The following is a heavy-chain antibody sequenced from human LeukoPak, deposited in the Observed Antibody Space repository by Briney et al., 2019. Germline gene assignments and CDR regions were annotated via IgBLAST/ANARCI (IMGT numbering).Heavy chain of an antibody. CDR1: GGSISSYY. Sequence: PSETLSLTCTVSGGSISSYYWSWIRQPPGKGLEWIGYIYYSGSTNYNPSLKSRVTISVDTSKHQFSLKLSSVTAADTAVYYCARAKYCSSTSCDAPYYMDVWGKGTTVTVSS. J-gene: IGHJ6*03. V-gene: IGHV4-59*01. CDR3: ARAKYCSSTSCDAPYYMDV. D-gene: IGHD2-2*01. CDR2: IYYSGST.